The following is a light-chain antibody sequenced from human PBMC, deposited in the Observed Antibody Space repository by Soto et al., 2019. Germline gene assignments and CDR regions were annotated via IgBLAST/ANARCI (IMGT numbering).Light chain of an antibody. CDR2: GAS. V-gene: IGKV3D-15*01. CDR3: QQRDSWPIT. CDR1: QSVSSN. J-gene: IGKJ5*01. Sequence: EMVMTQSRATLSVSPGEKATLSCRASQSVSSNLAWYQQKPGQAPRLLIFGASNRATGIPARFSGSGSGTDSTLTINSLEPDDFAVYYCQQRDSWPITFGQGTLLEI.